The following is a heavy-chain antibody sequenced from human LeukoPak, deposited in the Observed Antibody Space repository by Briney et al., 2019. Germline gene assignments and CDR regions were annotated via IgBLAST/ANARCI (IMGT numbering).Heavy chain of an antibody. V-gene: IGHV3-30*03. CDR1: GFTFSSYG. Sequence: GGSLRLSCAASGFTFSSYGMHWVRQAPGKGLEWVAVISYDGSNKYYADSVKGRFTISRDNSKNTLYLQMNSLRAEDTAVYYCARGQENYDFWSGYYTFDYWGQGTLVTVSS. D-gene: IGHD3-3*01. CDR3: ARGQENYDFWSGYYTFDY. CDR2: ISYDGSNK. J-gene: IGHJ4*02.